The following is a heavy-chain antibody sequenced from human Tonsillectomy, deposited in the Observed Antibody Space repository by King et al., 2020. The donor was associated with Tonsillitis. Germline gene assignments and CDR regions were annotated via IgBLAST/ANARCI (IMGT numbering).Heavy chain of an antibody. Sequence: VQLVESGGGLVKPGGSLRLSCAASRFTFSDYYMSWIRQAPGKGLEWISFINPSGTNTNYVDSVRGRFTISRDNAKNSMFLQMNSLRPEGTGVYYCGREYWGAFDIWGQGTMVTVSS. J-gene: IGHJ3*02. CDR2: INPSGTNT. D-gene: IGHD2-8*02. CDR3: GREYWGAFDI. V-gene: IGHV3-11*06. CDR1: RFTFSDYY.